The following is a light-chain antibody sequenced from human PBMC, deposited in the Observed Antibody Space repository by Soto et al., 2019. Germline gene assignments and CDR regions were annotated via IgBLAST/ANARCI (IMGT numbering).Light chain of an antibody. CDR2: DAS. CDR3: QQYDNLPIT. V-gene: IGKV1-33*01. CDR1: QGVSSY. Sequence: DIQLTQSPSFLSASVGDRVTITCRASQGVSSYLAWFQQKPGKAPKLLIYDASNLETGVPSRFSGSGSGTDFTFTISSLQPEDIATYYCQQYDNLPITFGQGTRLEIK. J-gene: IGKJ5*01.